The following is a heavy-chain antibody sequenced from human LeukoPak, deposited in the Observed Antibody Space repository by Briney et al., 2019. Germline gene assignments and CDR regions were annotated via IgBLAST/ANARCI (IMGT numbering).Heavy chain of an antibody. J-gene: IGHJ2*01. CDR3: ARGNCGGDCPYWYFDL. CDR2: INPSGGRT. Sequence: SVKVSCKESGYTFTSYYMHWVRQAPGQGLEWMGLINPSGGRTSYTQKFQGRVTITRDTSTSTVYMELSSLRSEDTAVYYCARGNCGGDCPYWYFDLWGRGTLVTVSS. CDR1: GYTFTSYY. D-gene: IGHD2-21*02. V-gene: IGHV1-46*01.